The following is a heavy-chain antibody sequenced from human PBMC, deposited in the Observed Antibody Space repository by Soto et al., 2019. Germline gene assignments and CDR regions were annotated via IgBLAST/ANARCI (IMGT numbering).Heavy chain of an antibody. J-gene: IGHJ6*02. D-gene: IGHD3-10*01. Sequence: PGGSLRLSCAASGFTFDDYAMHWVRQAPGKGLEWVSGISWNSGSIGYADSVKGRFTISRDNAKNSLYLQMNSLRAEDTALYYYAKDRGSGSYYLNYYYYYGMDVWGQGTTVTVSS. CDR3: AKDRGSGSYYLNYYYYYGMDV. CDR1: GFTFDDYA. CDR2: ISWNSGSI. V-gene: IGHV3-9*01.